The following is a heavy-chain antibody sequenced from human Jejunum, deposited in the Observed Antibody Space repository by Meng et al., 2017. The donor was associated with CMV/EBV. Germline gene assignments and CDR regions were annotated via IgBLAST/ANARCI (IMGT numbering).Heavy chain of an antibody. Sequence: CGETDSSRRDEWVRRSKPTGKDLEWNARDSYSGTKEYNNQTLKSRVTISVDTSKNQFSLTLSSVTAADTAVYYCSRVSDFSRRFDPWGQGTLVTVSS. V-gene: IGHV4-39*07. CDR3: SRVSDFSRRFDP. CDR1: GETDSSRRDE. D-gene: IGHD4-11*01. CDR2: DSYSGTK. J-gene: IGHJ5*02.